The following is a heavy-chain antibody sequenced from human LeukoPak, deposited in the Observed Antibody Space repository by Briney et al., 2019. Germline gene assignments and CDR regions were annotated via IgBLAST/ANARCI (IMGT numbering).Heavy chain of an antibody. CDR2: IKQDGTEK. Sequence: GGPLRLSCAASGFTFSSYWMSWVRQAPGKGLEWVASIKQDGTEKHYVDSVRGRFTISKDNAKNSLYLQMNSLRAEDTAVYYCAREDHSNYEFWGQGTLVTVSS. CDR3: AREDHSNYEF. J-gene: IGHJ4*02. D-gene: IGHD4-11*01. CDR1: GFTFSSYW. V-gene: IGHV3-7*03.